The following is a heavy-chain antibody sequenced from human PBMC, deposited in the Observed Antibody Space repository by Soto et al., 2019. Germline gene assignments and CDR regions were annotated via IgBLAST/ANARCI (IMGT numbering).Heavy chain of an antibody. CDR1: GYTFINYY. J-gene: IGHJ4*02. D-gene: IGHD2-21*02. CDR3: ARPPGYISDWHYFDL. Sequence: GSVKVSCKASGYTFINYYMHWVRQAPGQGFEWMGRIIPKSGGTNYAQKFQGRVRMTWDTSIKTAYMELSSLKSDDTAVYYCARPPGYISDWHYFDLWGQGTLVTVSS. V-gene: IGHV1-2*02. CDR2: IIPKSGGT.